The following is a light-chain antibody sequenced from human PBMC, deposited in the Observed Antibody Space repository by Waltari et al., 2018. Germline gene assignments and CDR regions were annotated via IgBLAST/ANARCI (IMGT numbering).Light chain of an antibody. CDR3: QQRFDWWT. CDR2: DAS. J-gene: IGKJ1*01. CDR1: QNVSTY. Sequence: ETVLTQSPAILSLSPGERATLSSRASQNVSTYFAWYQQKFGQAPRLLINDASKRATGIPARFSGSGSGTDFTLTISSLEPEDFAVYYCQQRFDWWTFGQGTKVEIK. V-gene: IGKV3-11*01.